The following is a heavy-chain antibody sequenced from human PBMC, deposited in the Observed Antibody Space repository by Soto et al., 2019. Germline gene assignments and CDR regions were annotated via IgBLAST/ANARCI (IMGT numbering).Heavy chain of an antibody. J-gene: IGHJ2*01. Sequence: QVQLVESGGGLVKSGGSLRLSCAASGFTFSDYYMIWIRQAPGKGLEWVSYISSSGNIIYYADSVKGRFTISRDNAKNSLYMQMNSLRAEDTAVYYCARGNSDSCWYFGLWGRGTLVTVSS. V-gene: IGHV3-11*01. CDR2: ISSSGNII. CDR1: GFTFSDYY. CDR3: ARGNSDSCWYFGL. D-gene: IGHD3-22*01.